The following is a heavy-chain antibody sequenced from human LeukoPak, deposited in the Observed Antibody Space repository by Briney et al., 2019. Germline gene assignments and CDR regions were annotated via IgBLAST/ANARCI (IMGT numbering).Heavy chain of an antibody. CDR1: SGSFSVYY. D-gene: IGHD3-10*01. V-gene: IGHV4-34*01. CDR2: INHSGST. J-gene: IGHJ4*02. CDR3: ARLRSSRPSYYYGSGRSNYYFDY. Sequence: PSETLSLTCAVYSGSFSVYYWRWTRQPPGKGLEWIGEINHSGSTNYNPSLKSRVTISVDPSKNQFSLKLSSVTAADTAVYYCARLRSSRPSYYYGSGRSNYYFDYWGQGTLVTVSS.